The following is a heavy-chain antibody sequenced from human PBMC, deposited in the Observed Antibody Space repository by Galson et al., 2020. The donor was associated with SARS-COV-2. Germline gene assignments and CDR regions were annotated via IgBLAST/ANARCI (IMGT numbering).Heavy chain of an antibody. J-gene: IGHJ4*02. V-gene: IGHV3-33*01. D-gene: IGHD3-22*01. Sequence: GGSPRPPCAASGFTFNSHGLHRVRQAPGQGLEWVAVLWYDGSNKYYADSVKGRFTISRDHSKNSLYLPMNSLRAEATAVYYCARDGGYYERSGSLYYFDYWGQGTLVTVSS. CDR1: GFTFNSHG. CDR2: LWYDGSNK. CDR3: ARDGGYYERSGSLYYFDY.